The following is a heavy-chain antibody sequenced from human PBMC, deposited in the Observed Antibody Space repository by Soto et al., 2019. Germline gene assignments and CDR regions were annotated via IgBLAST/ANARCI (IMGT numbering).Heavy chain of an antibody. V-gene: IGHV4-59*08. CDR3: ARHTEHYVSSLYGLEN. CDR1: GGSISSYY. J-gene: IGHJ4*02. D-gene: IGHD6-13*01. Sequence: SETLSLTCTVSGGSISSYYWSWIRQPPGKGLEWIGYIYYSGSTNYNPSLKSRVTISVDTSKNQFSLKLSSVTAADTAVYYCARHTEHYVSSLYGLENWGQGTPVTVSS. CDR2: IYYSGST.